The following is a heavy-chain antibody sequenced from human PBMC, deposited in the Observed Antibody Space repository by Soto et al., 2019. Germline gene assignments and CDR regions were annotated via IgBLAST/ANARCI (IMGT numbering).Heavy chain of an antibody. V-gene: IGHV3-9*01. CDR3: AKEVDYSGNSCEAFDI. CDR2: ISWNSGSI. Sequence: PGGSLRLSCAASGFTFDDYAMHWVRQAPGKGLEWVSGISWNSGSIGYADSVKGRFTISRDNAKNSLYLQMNSLRAEDTALYYCAKEVDYSGNSCEAFDIWGQGTMVTVSS. CDR1: GFTFDDYA. J-gene: IGHJ3*02. D-gene: IGHD4-4*01.